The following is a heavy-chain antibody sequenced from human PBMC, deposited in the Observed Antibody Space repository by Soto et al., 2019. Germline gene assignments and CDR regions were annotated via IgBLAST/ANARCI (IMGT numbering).Heavy chain of an antibody. D-gene: IGHD1-26*01. J-gene: IGHJ4*02. CDR1: GGFINNYY. V-gene: IGHV4-59*08. CDR2: IYYSGST. Sequence: PSETLSLTCNVSGGFINNYYWSWIRQPPGKGLEWIGYIYYSGSTNYNPSLKSRVTISVDTSKNQFSLKLSSVTAADTAVYYCARRYGSAIDYWGQGTLVTAPQ. CDR3: ARRYGSAIDY.